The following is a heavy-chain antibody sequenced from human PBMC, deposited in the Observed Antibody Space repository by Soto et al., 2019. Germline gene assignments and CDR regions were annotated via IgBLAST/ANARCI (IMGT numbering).Heavy chain of an antibody. CDR2: IYYSGST. Sequence: QVQLQESGPGLVKPSETLSLTCTVSGGSVSSGSYYWSWIRQPPGKGLEWIGYIYYSGSTNYNPSLKSRVTISVDTSKNQFSLKLSSVTAADTAVYYCARGGYFDWPYAFDIWGQGTMVTVSP. V-gene: IGHV4-61*01. J-gene: IGHJ3*02. CDR1: GGSVSSGSYY. D-gene: IGHD3-9*01. CDR3: ARGGYFDWPYAFDI.